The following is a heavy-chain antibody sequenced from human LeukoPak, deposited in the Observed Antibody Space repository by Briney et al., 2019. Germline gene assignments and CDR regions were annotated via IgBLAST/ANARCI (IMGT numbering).Heavy chain of an antibody. CDR2: ISGSGDST. CDR3: AKDGDDDYYYYMDV. D-gene: IGHD2-21*02. V-gene: IGHV3-23*01. Sequence: PGGSLRLSCAASGFTFSSYAMSWVRQAPGKGLESVSAISGSGDSTYYADSVKGRFTISRDNSKNTLYLQMNSLRAEDTALYYCAKDGDDDYYYYMDVWGKGTTVTVSS. J-gene: IGHJ6*03. CDR1: GFTFSSYA.